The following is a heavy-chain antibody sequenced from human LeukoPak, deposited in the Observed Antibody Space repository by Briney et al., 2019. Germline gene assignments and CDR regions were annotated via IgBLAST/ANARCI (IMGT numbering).Heavy chain of an antibody. J-gene: IGHJ4*02. CDR3: ARLGYYGGYDRSPIDY. D-gene: IGHD5-12*01. V-gene: IGHV3-21*01. Sequence: GGSLRLSCAVSGFTFSGYTMNWVRQAPGKGLVWVSSIRSSSSYIYYTDSVKGRFNICRDNAKNSLYLQMNSLRAEDTAVYYCARLGYYGGYDRSPIDYWGQGTLVTVSS. CDR2: IRSSSSYI. CDR1: GFTFSGYT.